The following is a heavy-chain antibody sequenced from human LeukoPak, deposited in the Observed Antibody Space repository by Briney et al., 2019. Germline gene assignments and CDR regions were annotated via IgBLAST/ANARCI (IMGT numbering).Heavy chain of an antibody. Sequence: PGGSLRLSCAASGFTFSSYAMHWVRQAPGKGLEWVAVISYDGSNKYYADSVKGRFTISRDNSKNTLYLQMNSLRAEDTDVYYCARDLGDSSGYYDYWGQGTLVTVSS. CDR3: ARDLGDSSGYYDY. J-gene: IGHJ4*02. D-gene: IGHD3-22*01. CDR2: ISYDGSNK. V-gene: IGHV3-30*04. CDR1: GFTFSSYA.